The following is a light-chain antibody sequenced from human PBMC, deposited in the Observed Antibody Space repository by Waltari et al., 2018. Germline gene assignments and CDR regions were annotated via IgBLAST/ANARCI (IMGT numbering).Light chain of an antibody. CDR1: QSVGSS. V-gene: IGKV3-11*01. CDR3: QQRSNWNT. J-gene: IGKJ2*01. Sequence: ETVLTQSPVTLSLSPGEGATLSCKASQSVGSSLAWYQQKPGQAPRLRIYNASTRAAGIPARFSGSGSGTDFTLTISSLEPEDFAVYYCQQRSNWNTFGQGTKLEIK. CDR2: NAS.